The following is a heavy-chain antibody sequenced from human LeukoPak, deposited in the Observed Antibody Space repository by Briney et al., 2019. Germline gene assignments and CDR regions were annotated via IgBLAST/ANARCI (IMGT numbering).Heavy chain of an antibody. CDR2: TNWDGGRT. Sequence: ETLSLTCTVSGGSISSSNYYWGWIRQPPGKGLEWVSGTNWDGGRTGYADSVKGRFTISRDNAKNSLYLQMNSLRVEDTAMYYCARDGLRRPPTPYCGGDCPLDYWGQGTLVSVSS. J-gene: IGHJ4*02. CDR3: ARDGLRRPPTPYCGGDCPLDY. D-gene: IGHD2-21*02. CDR1: GGSISSSNYY. V-gene: IGHV3-20*04.